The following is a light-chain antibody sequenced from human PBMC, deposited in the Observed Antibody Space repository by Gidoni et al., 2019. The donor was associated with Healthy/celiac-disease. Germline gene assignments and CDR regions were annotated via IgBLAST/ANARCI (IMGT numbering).Light chain of an antibody. Sequence: QSVLTQPPSASGTPGPRVTISCSGSSSNIGSNTLNWYQQLPGTAPKRLIYSNNQRPSGVPDRVSGSKSGTSASLASSGLQSEDEADYYCAAWDDSLNGWVFGGGTKLTVL. V-gene: IGLV1-44*01. CDR1: SSNIGSNT. CDR2: SNN. J-gene: IGLJ3*02. CDR3: AAWDDSLNGWV.